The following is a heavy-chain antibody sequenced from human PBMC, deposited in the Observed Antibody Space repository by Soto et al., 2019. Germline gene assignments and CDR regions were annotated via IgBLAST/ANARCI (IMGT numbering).Heavy chain of an antibody. J-gene: IGHJ4*02. CDR2: INPNSGGT. CDR1: GGTFSSYA. V-gene: IGHV1-2*02. Sequence: QVQLVQSGAEVKKPGSSVKVSCKASGGTFSSYAISWVRQAPGQGLEWMGGINPNSGGTNYAQKFQGRVTMTRDTSISTAYMELSRLRSDDTAVYYCARIAAAGMWDYWGQGTLVTVSS. D-gene: IGHD6-13*01. CDR3: ARIAAAGMWDY.